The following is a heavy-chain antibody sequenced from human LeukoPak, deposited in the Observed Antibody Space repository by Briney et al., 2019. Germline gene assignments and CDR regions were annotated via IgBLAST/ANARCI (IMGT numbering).Heavy chain of an antibody. V-gene: IGHV4-38-2*02. CDR2: IYYSGST. D-gene: IGHD6-6*01. CDR1: GFSISGGYY. CDR3: ARASHGWYFDL. J-gene: IGHJ2*01. Sequence: PSETLSLTCSVSGFSISGGYYWGWIRQPPGKGLEWIGSIYYSGSTYYNPSLKSRVTISVDTSKNQFSLKLSSVTAADTAVYYCARASHGWYFDLWGRGTLVTVSS.